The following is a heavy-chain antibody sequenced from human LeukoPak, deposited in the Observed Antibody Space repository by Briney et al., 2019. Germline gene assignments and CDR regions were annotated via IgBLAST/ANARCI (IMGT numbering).Heavy chain of an antibody. J-gene: IGHJ3*02. CDR2: IYTSGST. CDR3: AREVLRFLEWLPSYDAFDI. V-gene: IGHV4-61*02. Sequence: SETLSLTCAVSGYSISSGYCWGWIRQPAGKGLEWIGRIYTSGSTNYNPSLKSRVTISVDTSKNQFSLKLSSVTAADTAVYYCAREVLRFLEWLPSYDAFDIWGQGTMVTVSS. D-gene: IGHD3-3*01. CDR1: GYSISSGYC.